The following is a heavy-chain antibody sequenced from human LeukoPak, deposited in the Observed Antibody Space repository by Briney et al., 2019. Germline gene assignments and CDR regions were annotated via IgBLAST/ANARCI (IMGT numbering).Heavy chain of an antibody. CDR3: SRDGSSCGSCYSGPFH. V-gene: IGHV3-33*01. CDR1: GFTFSSYG. Sequence: GRSLRLSCAASGFTFSSYGMHWVRQAPGKGLEWVAVIWYDGSNKYYADSVKGRFTISRDNSKNTLYLQMNSLRAEDTAVYYCSRDGSSCGSCYSGPFHWGQGTLVTVSS. CDR2: IWYDGSNK. D-gene: IGHD2-15*01. J-gene: IGHJ4*02.